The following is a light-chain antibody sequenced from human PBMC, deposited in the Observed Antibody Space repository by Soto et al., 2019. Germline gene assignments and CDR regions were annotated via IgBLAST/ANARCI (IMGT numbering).Light chain of an antibody. CDR2: DAS. V-gene: IGKV3-11*01. CDR3: QHRSNWPPIT. Sequence: EVVLTQSPATLSLSPGESATLSCRASQSISNYLAWYQQKPGQAPRLLIYDASDRATGIPARFSGSGSGTDFTLTISSLEPEDFAVYYCQHRSNWPPITFGQGTRLEIK. CDR1: QSISNY. J-gene: IGKJ5*01.